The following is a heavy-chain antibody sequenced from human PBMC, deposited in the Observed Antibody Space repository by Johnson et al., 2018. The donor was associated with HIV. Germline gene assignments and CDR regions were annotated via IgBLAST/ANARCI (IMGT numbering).Heavy chain of an antibody. Sequence: QVQLVESGGGVVKPGRSLRLSCAASGFTFSSYAMHWVRQAPGKGLEWVAVIWYDGSNKYYADSVKGRFTISRDNSKNTLYLQMNSLRAEDTAVYYCARELEFGDLRKNDAFDIWGQGTMVTVSS. CDR1: GFTFSSYA. J-gene: IGHJ3*02. CDR3: ARELEFGDLRKNDAFDI. V-gene: IGHV3-30*04. D-gene: IGHD4-17*01. CDR2: IWYDGSNK.